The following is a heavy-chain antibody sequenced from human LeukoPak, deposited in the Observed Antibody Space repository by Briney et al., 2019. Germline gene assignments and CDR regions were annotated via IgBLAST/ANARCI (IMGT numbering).Heavy chain of an antibody. CDR3: ARVGTPLRFLEWLPGTGADYYMDV. CDR2: ISDSDATT. V-gene: IGHV3-23*01. J-gene: IGHJ6*03. D-gene: IGHD3-3*01. CDR1: GFTFSSFA. Sequence: PGGSLRLSCAASGFTFSSFALSWVRQAPGKGLEWVSSISDSDATTYYADSVKGRFTISRDNAKNSLYLQMNSLRAEDTAVYYCARVGTPLRFLEWLPGTGADYYMDVWGKGTTVTVSS.